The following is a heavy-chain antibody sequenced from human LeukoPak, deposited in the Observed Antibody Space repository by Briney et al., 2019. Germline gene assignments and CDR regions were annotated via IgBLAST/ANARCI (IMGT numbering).Heavy chain of an antibody. CDR2: IYYSGST. J-gene: IGHJ5*02. Sequence: SETLSLTRTVSGGSISSYYWSWIRQPPGKGLEWIGYIYYSGSTNYNPSLKSRVTISVDTSKNQFSLKLSSVTAADTAVYYCARLLRYCDFWSGHNQAAGWFYPWGQGDLGTVSS. V-gene: IGHV4-59*08. CDR1: GGSISSYY. D-gene: IGHD3-3*01. CDR3: ARLLRYCDFWSGHNQAAGWFYP.